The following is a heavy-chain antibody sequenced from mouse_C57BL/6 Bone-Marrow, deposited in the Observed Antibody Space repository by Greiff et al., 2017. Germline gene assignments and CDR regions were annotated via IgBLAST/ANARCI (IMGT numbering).Heavy chain of an antibody. Sequence: VQLKQSGAELVRPGASVKLSCTASGFNIKDDYMHWVKQRPEQGLEWIGWIDPENGDTEYASKFQGKATITADTSSNTADLQLSSLTSEDTAVYYCTTGYDGSSYGYWGQGTTLTVSS. CDR3: TTGYDGSSYGY. V-gene: IGHV14-4*01. CDR1: GFNIKDDY. J-gene: IGHJ2*01. CDR2: IDPENGDT. D-gene: IGHD1-1*01.